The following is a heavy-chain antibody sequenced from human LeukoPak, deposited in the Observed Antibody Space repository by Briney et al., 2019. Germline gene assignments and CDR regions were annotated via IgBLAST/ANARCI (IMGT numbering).Heavy chain of an antibody. CDR2: TYHRWGT. J-gene: IGHJ4*02. CDR3: ARDRLAAAGFDY. V-gene: IGHV4-38-2*02. CDR1: GYSISSGYY. D-gene: IGHD6-13*01. Sequence: SEPLSLPCAVSGYSISSGYYRGWIRQPPGKGLEGIGRTYHRWGTYYTPSLKRRVTRSVDTSKNKFSLKLSSVTAADTAVYYFARDRLAAAGFDYWGQGTLVTVSS.